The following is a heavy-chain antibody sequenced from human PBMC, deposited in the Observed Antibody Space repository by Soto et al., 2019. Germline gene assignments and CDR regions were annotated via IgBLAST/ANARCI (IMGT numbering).Heavy chain of an antibody. V-gene: IGHV4-34*01. CDR1: GGSFSYYY. CDR3: ARGPYYYGTSGYYPAFWYFDY. D-gene: IGHD3-22*01. J-gene: IGHJ4*02. Sequence: SETLSLTCAVYGGSFSYYYWSWIRQPPGKGPEWIGEINHSGSTNYNPSLKSRVTISVDTSKNQFSLKLTSVTAADTAVYYCARGPYYYGTSGYYPAFWYFDYWGQGSLVTVSS. CDR2: INHSGST.